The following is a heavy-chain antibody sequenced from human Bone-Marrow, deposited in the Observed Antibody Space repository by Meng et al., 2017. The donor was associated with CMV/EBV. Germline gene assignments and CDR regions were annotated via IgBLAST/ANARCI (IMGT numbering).Heavy chain of an antibody. Sequence: GESLKISCKGSGYSFTDYWIGWVRQMPGKGLEWMGIIYPADSDTRYSPSFQGQVTISADKSISTAYLQWSSLKASDTAMYYCARQKGYDFWSGYTNYGMDVWGQGTTVT. V-gene: IGHV5-51*01. CDR1: GYSFTDYW. J-gene: IGHJ6*02. D-gene: IGHD3-3*01. CDR2: IYPADSDT. CDR3: ARQKGYDFWSGYTNYGMDV.